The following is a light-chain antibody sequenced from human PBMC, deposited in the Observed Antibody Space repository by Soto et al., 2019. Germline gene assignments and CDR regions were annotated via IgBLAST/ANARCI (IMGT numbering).Light chain of an antibody. CDR1: QRVSSNS. CDR2: GPS. V-gene: IGKV3-20*01. J-gene: IGKJ3*01. Sequence: EIVWTQSPGILSLSPGERATLSCRAIQRVSSNSLDWYQQKPGQAPRLLIYGPSRRAIGIPDRLNGSGSGKDFTLTINRLDPEDFAVYYCQQYGSSLFTFGPGTTLDIK. CDR3: QQYGSSLFT.